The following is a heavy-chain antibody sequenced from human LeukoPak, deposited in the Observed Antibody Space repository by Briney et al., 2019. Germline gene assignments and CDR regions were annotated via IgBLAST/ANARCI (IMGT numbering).Heavy chain of an antibody. CDR1: GGSISSSSYY. CDR3: ARHFRSPAVVVAAADY. CDR2: MYYSGST. D-gene: IGHD2-15*01. V-gene: IGHV4-39*01. J-gene: IGHJ4*02. Sequence: SETLSLTCTVSGGSISSSSYYWGWIRQPPGKGLEWIGSMYYSGSTYYNPSLKSRVTISVDTSKNQFSLKLSSVTAADTAVYYCARHFRSPAVVVAAADYWGQGTLVTVSS.